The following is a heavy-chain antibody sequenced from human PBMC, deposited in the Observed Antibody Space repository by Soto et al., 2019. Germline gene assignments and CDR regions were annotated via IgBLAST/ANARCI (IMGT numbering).Heavy chain of an antibody. V-gene: IGHV1-69*13. CDR1: GGTFSSYA. Sequence: SVKVSCKASGGTFSSYAISWVRQAPGQGLEWMGGIIPIFGTANYAQKFQGRVTITADESTSTAYMELSSLRSEDTAVYYCASCSGGSCYLYYGMDVWGQGTTVTVYS. J-gene: IGHJ6*02. CDR3: ASCSGGSCYLYYGMDV. D-gene: IGHD2-15*01. CDR2: IIPIFGTA.